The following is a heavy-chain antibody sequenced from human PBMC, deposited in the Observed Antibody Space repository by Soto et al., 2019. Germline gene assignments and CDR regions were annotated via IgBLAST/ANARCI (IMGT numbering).Heavy chain of an antibody. CDR1: GFSLNSTGVG. J-gene: IGHJ5*02. CDR2: ISWNNNK. V-gene: IGHV2-5*01. CDR3: AHRRLVRGSNWFDP. Sequence: QITLKESGPTLVKPTQTLTLTCTFSGFSLNSTGVGVGWIRQPPGKALEWLALISWNNNKLYSPSLRTRRSITKDTSKNQVVLTVTNMDPEDTGTYYCAHRRLVRGSNWFDPWGQGTLVIVSS. D-gene: IGHD3-10*01.